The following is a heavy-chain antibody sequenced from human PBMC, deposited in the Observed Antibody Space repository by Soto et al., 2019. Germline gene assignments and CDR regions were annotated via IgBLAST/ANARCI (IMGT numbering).Heavy chain of an antibody. CDR2: IDPSDSHT. D-gene: IGHD2-21*01. CDR3: ARLYCSINTCDSWLNT. Sequence: GESLKISCTGFGYSFTTFWVSWVRQTPGKGLEWMGTIDPSDSHTNYSPSFQGHVTISVDKSISTAYLQWGSLKASDTAIYYCARLYCSINTCDSWLNTWGQGSLAIVSA. CDR1: GYSFTTFW. J-gene: IGHJ5*02. V-gene: IGHV5-10-1*01.